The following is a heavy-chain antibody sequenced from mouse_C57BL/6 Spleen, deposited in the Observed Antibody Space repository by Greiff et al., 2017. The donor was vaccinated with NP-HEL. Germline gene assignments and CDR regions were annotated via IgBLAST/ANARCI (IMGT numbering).Heavy chain of an antibody. CDR2: IYPRSGNT. Sequence: QVQLQQSGAELARPGASVKLSCKASGYTFTSYGISWVKQRTGQGLEWIGEIYPRSGNTYYNEKFKGKATLTADKSSSTAYMELRSLTSEDSAVYFCARDYYGSSYPHWYFDVWGTGTTVTVSS. J-gene: IGHJ1*03. D-gene: IGHD1-1*01. CDR3: ARDYYGSSYPHWYFDV. V-gene: IGHV1-81*01. CDR1: GYTFTSYG.